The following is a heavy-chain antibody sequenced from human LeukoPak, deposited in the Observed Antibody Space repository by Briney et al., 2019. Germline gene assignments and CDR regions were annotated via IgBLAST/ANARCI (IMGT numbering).Heavy chain of an antibody. J-gene: IGHJ4*02. Sequence: PGGSLGLSCAASGFTFSSYGMHWVRQAPGKGLEWVAVISYDGSNKYYADSVKGRFTISRDNSKNTLYLQMNSLRAEDTAVYYCARDLPHNCGGDCPWVYWGQGTLVTVSS. D-gene: IGHD2-21*02. CDR1: GFTFSSYG. CDR3: ARDLPHNCGGDCPWVY. CDR2: ISYDGSNK. V-gene: IGHV3-30*03.